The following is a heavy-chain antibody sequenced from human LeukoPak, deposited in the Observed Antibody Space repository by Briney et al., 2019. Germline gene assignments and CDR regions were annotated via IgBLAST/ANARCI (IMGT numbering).Heavy chain of an antibody. V-gene: IGHV4-59*01. D-gene: IGHD6-13*01. Sequence: SETLSLTCTVSGGSISSYYWSWIRQPSGKGLEWIGYIYYSGSTNYNPSLKSRVTISVDTSKNQFSLKLSSVTAADTAVYYCARGDIAAAGTAYYYYYYMDVWGKGTTVTVSS. J-gene: IGHJ6*03. CDR2: IYYSGST. CDR1: GGSISSYY. CDR3: ARGDIAAAGTAYYYYYYMDV.